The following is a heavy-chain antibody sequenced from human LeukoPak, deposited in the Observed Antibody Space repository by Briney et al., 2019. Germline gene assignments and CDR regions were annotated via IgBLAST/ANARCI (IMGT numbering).Heavy chain of an antibody. Sequence: GSSVKVSCKASGGTFSSYGISWVRQAPGQGLEWMGGIIPIFGSAYYSQKFQGRVTITADESTSTAYMELSSLRSDDTAVYYCARAEGYDSSGYLSDYPDYWGQGTLVTVSS. D-gene: IGHD3-22*01. V-gene: IGHV1-69*01. CDR3: ARAEGYDSSGYLSDYPDY. CDR2: IIPIFGSA. CDR1: GGTFSSYG. J-gene: IGHJ4*02.